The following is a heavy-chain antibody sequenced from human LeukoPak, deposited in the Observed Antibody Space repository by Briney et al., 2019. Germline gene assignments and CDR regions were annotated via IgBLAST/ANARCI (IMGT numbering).Heavy chain of an antibody. J-gene: IGHJ6*02. CDR2: IYYSGNP. Sequence: SETLSLTCTVSGGSISSSSYYWGWIRQPPGKGLEWIGSIYYSGNPQYNPSLKSRVTISVDTSKNQFSLKLSSVTAADTALYYCAREDDRKRSLRYMDVWGQGTTVTVSS. CDR3: AREDDRKRSLRYMDV. D-gene: IGHD3-22*01. CDR1: GGSISSSSYY. V-gene: IGHV4-39*07.